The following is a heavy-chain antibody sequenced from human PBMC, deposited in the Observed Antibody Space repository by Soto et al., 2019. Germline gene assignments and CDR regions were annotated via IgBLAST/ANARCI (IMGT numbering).Heavy chain of an antibody. CDR3: AIVPRYSSSFRTDNYFDY. D-gene: IGHD6-6*01. V-gene: IGHV4-34*01. CDR2: INHSGST. CDR1: GGSFSGYY. Sequence: PSETLSLTCAVYGGSFSGYYWSWIRQPPGKGLEWIGEINHSGSTNYNPSLKSRVTISVDTSKNQFSLKLSSVTAADTAVYYCAIVPRYSSSFRTDNYFDYWGQGTLVTVSS. J-gene: IGHJ4*02.